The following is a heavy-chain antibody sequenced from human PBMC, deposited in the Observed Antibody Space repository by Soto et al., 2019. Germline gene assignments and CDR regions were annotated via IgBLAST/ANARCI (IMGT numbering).Heavy chain of an antibody. J-gene: IGHJ4*02. CDR3: AGSSGPFDY. CDR2: ISGSGGST. CDR1: GFTFSSYA. V-gene: IGHV3-23*01. D-gene: IGHD3-22*01. Sequence: EVQLLESGGGLVQPGGSLRLSCAASGFTFSSYAMSWVRQAPGKGLELVSDISGSGGSTYYADSVKGRFTISRDNPKNTLYLQMTSLRAEDTAVYYCAGSSGPFDYWGQGTLLTFSS.